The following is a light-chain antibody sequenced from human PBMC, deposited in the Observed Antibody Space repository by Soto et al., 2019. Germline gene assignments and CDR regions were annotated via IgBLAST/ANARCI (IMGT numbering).Light chain of an antibody. Sequence: EIVLTQSPGTLSLSPGERATPSSRASQSISSSYLAWYQQKPGQAPRPLIYGASSRATGIPDRFSGSGSGTDFTLTISRLEPEDFAVYYCQQYVSSPWTFGQGTKVEIK. V-gene: IGKV3-20*01. CDR3: QQYVSSPWT. CDR2: GAS. CDR1: QSISSSY. J-gene: IGKJ1*01.